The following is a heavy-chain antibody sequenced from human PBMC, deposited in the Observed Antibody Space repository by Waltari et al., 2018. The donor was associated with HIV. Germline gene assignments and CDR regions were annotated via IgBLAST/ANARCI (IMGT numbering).Heavy chain of an antibody. J-gene: IGHJ4*02. V-gene: IGHV4-39*01. CDR2: IYYSGSN. CDR3: ASSVSTCRTFGSWDGPVDY. CDR1: RGSISSSSYY. Sequence: QLQLQESGPGLVKPSETPSLTCPVSRGSISSSSYYWGWLRQPPGKGLEWIGSIYYSGSNYCNPSLKSRVTMSLDTTKNQCSLKLSSVTAVDAAVYYCASSVSTCRTFGSWDGPVDYWGQGTLVTVSS. D-gene: IGHD6-13*01.